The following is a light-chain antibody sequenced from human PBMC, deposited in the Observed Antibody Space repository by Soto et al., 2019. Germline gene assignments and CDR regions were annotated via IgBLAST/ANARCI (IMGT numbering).Light chain of an antibody. CDR2: EVS. Sequence: QSALTQPASVSGSPGQSITISCTGTSSDVGNYNYVSWYQHHPGKAPKLMIFEVSDRPSGVSDRFSGSKSGNTASLTISGLQADDEADYYCTSYISSFSHVFGTGTKLTVL. CDR3: TSYISSFSHV. CDR1: SSDVGNYNY. V-gene: IGLV2-14*01. J-gene: IGLJ1*01.